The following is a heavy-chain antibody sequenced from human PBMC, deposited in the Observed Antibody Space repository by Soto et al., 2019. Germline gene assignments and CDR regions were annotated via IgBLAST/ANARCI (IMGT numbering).Heavy chain of an antibody. CDR3: ARDIRGYSRAFDY. J-gene: IGHJ4*02. Sequence: QVQLQESGPGLVKPSETLFLTCTVSGDSVSSDNYYWTWIRQPPGKGLEWIGYIYSSGSTNYNPSLKSRVTISVDTSRNQFSLKLTSVTAADTAVYYCARDIRGYSRAFDYWGQGTLVTVSS. CDR2: IYSSGST. V-gene: IGHV4-61*01. D-gene: IGHD5-18*01. CDR1: GDSVSSDNYY.